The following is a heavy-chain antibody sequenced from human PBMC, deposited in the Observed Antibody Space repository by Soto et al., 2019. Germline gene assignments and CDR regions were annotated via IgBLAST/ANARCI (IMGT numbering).Heavy chain of an antibody. CDR2: ISYSGTT. CDR1: GDSLTSPGYY. D-gene: IGHD7-27*01. CDR3: ARDNWGSVDFDTYYFEY. V-gene: IGHV4-31*03. J-gene: IGHJ4*02. Sequence: PSETLSLTCIVSGDSLTSPGYYWSWVRQYPGRGLEWIGYISYSGTTYSSPSLKSRLTISLDTSKNQFSVSLTSVTAADTAVYFCARDNWGSVDFDTYYFEYWGRGTLVTVSS.